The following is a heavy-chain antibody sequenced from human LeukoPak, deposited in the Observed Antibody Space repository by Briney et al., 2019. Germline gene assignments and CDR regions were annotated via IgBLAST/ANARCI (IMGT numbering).Heavy chain of an antibody. CDR2: IHSSVST. CDR3: ARGPRSHYYDSSGYFYFDY. Sequence: SQTLSLACTVSAGSISSDYSRWIRQPPRNGLEWIAYIHSSVSTNYNPSLKSRVAISVDTSRNHFSLKLSSVTAADTAVYYCARGPRSHYYDSSGYFYFDYWGQGTLVTVSS. V-gene: IGHV4-59*12. J-gene: IGHJ4*02. D-gene: IGHD3-22*01. CDR1: AGSISSDY.